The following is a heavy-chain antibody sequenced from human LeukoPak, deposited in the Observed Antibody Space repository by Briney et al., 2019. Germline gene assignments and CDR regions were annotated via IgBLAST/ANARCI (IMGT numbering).Heavy chain of an antibody. D-gene: IGHD3-22*01. CDR3: ARDGTIVDHYFDY. J-gene: IGHJ4*02. Sequence: GGSLRLSCAASGFTFSSYAMHWVRQAPGKGLEWVAVISYDGSNKYYADSVKGRFTISRDNTKNTLYLQMNSLRAEDTAVYYCARDGTIVDHYFDYWGQGTLVTVSS. V-gene: IGHV3-30-3*01. CDR2: ISYDGSNK. CDR1: GFTFSSYA.